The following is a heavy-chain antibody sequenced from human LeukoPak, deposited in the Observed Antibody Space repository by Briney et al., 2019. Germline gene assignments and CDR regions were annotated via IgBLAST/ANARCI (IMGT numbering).Heavy chain of an antibody. V-gene: IGHV4-34*01. Sequence: SETLSLTCAVYGGSFSGYYWSWIRQPPGKGLEWIGEINHSGSTNYNPSLKSRVTISVDTSKNQFSLKLSSVAAADTAVYYCARRPSSAWCILERTLAYFDYWGQGTLVTVSS. CDR3: ARRPSSAWCILERTLAYFDY. J-gene: IGHJ4*02. CDR2: INHSGST. D-gene: IGHD6-19*01. CDR1: GGSFSGYY.